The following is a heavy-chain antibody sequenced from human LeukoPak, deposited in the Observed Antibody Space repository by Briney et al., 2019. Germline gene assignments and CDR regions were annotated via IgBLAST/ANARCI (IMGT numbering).Heavy chain of an antibody. J-gene: IGHJ4*02. Sequence: SESLSLTCTVSGGSISSGSYYWSWIRQPAGKGLEYIGRIYTSGSTNYNPSLKSRVTISVDTSKNHFSLKLSSVTAADTAVYYCARDQTYSGSGIYTYFDYWGQGILVTVSS. D-gene: IGHD3-10*01. CDR2: IYTSGST. V-gene: IGHV4-61*02. CDR1: GGSISSGSYY. CDR3: ARDQTYSGSGIYTYFDY.